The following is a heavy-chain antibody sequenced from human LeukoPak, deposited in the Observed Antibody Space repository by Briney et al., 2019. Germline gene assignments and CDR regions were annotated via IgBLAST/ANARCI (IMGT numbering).Heavy chain of an antibody. J-gene: IGHJ4*02. V-gene: IGHV3-48*03. Sequence: GGSLRLSCAASGFTFSSYKMNWVRQAPGKGLEWVSYISTSDTTIYYADSVKGRFTIPRDNAKNSLYLQMNSLRVEDTAVYYCARGGGSSWCLDCWGQGTLVTVSS. D-gene: IGHD6-13*01. CDR1: GFTFSSYK. CDR3: ARGGGSSWCLDC. CDR2: ISTSDTTI.